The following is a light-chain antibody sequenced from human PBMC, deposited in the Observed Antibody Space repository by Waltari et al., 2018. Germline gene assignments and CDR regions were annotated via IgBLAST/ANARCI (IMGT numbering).Light chain of an antibody. J-gene: IGKJ2*01. CDR3: QRGYSTLYT. CDR1: QTINIY. CDR2: AGS. Sequence: DIQLTQSPSSLSASVGDRVTIACRTSQTINIYLNWYQQKPGKAPKLLMYAGSSLETGVPSRFSGSGSGTNFTLTIKNLQPDDFATYYCQRGYSTLYTFGQGTRVDMK. V-gene: IGKV1-39*01.